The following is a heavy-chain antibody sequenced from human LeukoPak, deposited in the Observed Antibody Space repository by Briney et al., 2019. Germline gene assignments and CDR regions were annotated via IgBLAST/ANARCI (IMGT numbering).Heavy chain of an antibody. Sequence: GGSLRLSCVASGFTFSSYPMHWVRQGPGKGLEWVAFISYDGSNKYYADSVKDRFSISRDNSKNTLHLQMNSLQTEDTAMYYCARAGTAIRATGAPFDYWGQGTLASVSS. CDR1: GFTFSSYP. CDR2: ISYDGSNK. CDR3: ARAGTAIRATGAPFDY. J-gene: IGHJ4*02. D-gene: IGHD2-21*02. V-gene: IGHV3-30-3*01.